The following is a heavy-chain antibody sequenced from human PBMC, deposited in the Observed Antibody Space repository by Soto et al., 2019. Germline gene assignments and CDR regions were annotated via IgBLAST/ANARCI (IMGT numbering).Heavy chain of an antibody. D-gene: IGHD2-15*01. CDR3: ARELPLDL. V-gene: IGHV3-53*01. CDR1: GFTVSSKY. Sequence: GGSLRLSCAASGFTVSSKYMNWVRQAPGKGLEWVSIIWSAGLTYYADSVRGRFTISRDISKNILFLHLNNLRAEDSAIYYCARELPLDLWGQGTLVTVSS. CDR2: IWSAGLT. J-gene: IGHJ5*02.